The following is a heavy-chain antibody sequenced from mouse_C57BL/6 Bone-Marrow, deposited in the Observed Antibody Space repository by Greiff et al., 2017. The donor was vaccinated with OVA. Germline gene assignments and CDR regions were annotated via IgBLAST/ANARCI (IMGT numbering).Heavy chain of an antibody. D-gene: IGHD4-1*02. Sequence: LQQPGAELVKPGASVKLSCKASGYTFTSYWMHWVKQRPGQGLEWIGMIHPNSGSTNYNEKFKSKATLTVDKSSSTAYMQLSGLTSEDSAVYDCASTGTRGAWFAYWGQGTLVTVSS. CDR2: IHPNSGST. CDR1: GYTFTSYW. J-gene: IGHJ3*01. CDR3: ASTGTRGAWFAY. V-gene: IGHV1-64*01.